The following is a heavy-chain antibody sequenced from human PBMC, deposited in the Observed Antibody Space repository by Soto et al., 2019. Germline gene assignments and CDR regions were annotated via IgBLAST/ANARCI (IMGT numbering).Heavy chain of an antibody. V-gene: IGHV3-23*01. CDR1: GFIFSNYA. D-gene: IGHD3-22*01. CDR2: ISGSGSST. Sequence: GGSLRLSCAASGFIFSNYAMNWVRQSPGKRLEWVSAISGSGSSTYYLDSVKGRFTFSRDNSKNTLYLQMNSLRLEDTAVYYCARRSYDSSGFDYWGQGTLVTVSS. J-gene: IGHJ4*02. CDR3: ARRSYDSSGFDY.